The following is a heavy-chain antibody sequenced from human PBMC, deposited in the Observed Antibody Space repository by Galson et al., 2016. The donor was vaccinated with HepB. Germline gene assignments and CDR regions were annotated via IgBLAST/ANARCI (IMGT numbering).Heavy chain of an antibody. CDR1: GYILTGYY. V-gene: IGHV1-2*02. J-gene: IGHJ4*02. D-gene: IGHD1-26*01. CDR2: IDPRSGGT. Sequence: SVKVSCKASGYILTGYYVHWVRQAPGQGLEWMGWIDPRSGGTIYAENFQGRVTMTRDTSINTAYMDLSRLRSADTAVYYCARLRRIVTTGSWSSPSYFDYWGQGTLVTVSS. CDR3: ARLRRIVTTGSWSSPSYFDY.